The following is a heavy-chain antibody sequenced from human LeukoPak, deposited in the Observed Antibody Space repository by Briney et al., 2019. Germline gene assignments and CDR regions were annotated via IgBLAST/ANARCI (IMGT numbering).Heavy chain of an antibody. V-gene: IGHV3-7*01. CDR2: IKQDGSEK. D-gene: IGHD2-2*01. Sequence: GGSLRLSCAASGFTFSSYWMSWVRQAPGKGLEWVANIKQDGSEKYYVDPVKGRFTISRDNSKNTLYLQMNSLRAEDTAVYYCARDSEDCSSTSCLNWFDPWGQGTLVTVSS. J-gene: IGHJ5*02. CDR1: GFTFSSYW. CDR3: ARDSEDCSSTSCLNWFDP.